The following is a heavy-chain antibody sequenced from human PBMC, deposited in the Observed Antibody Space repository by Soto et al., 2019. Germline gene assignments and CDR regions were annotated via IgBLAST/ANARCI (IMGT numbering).Heavy chain of an antibody. V-gene: IGHV3-21*01. CDR1: GFTFSSYS. J-gene: IGHJ6*02. CDR2: ISSSSSYI. Sequence: EVQLVESGGGLVKPGGSLRLSCAASGFTFSSYSMNWVRQAPGKGLEWVSSISSSSSYIYYADSVKGRFTISRDNAKNSLYLQMNSLRAEDTAVYYCARDGYSSGWYPQDYYYGMDVWGQGTTVTVSS. D-gene: IGHD6-19*01. CDR3: ARDGYSSGWYPQDYYYGMDV.